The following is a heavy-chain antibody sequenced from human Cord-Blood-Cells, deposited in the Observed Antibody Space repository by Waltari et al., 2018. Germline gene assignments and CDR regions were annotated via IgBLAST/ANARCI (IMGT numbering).Heavy chain of an antibody. J-gene: IGHJ2*01. Sequence: GQSGAEVKKPGASVKVSCKASGYTFTSYDINWVRQATGQGLEWMGWMSPNSGNTGYAQKFQGRVTMTRNTSISTAYMELSSLRSEDTAVYYCARSDYDILTGPYWYFDLWGRGTLVTVSS. CDR3: ARSDYDILTGPYWYFDL. CDR2: MSPNSGNT. D-gene: IGHD3-9*01. V-gene: IGHV1-8*01. CDR1: GYTFTSYD.